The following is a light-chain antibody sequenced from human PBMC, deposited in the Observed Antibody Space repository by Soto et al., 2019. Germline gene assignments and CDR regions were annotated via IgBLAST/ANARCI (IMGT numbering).Light chain of an antibody. CDR2: AAS. CDR3: QHYNSYSEA. J-gene: IGKJ1*01. V-gene: IGKV1-39*01. Sequence: DIQMTQSPSSLSASVGDRVTITCRASQSISSYLNWYQQKPGKAPKLLIYAASSLQSGVPLRFSGSGSGTEFTLTISSLQPDDFATYYCQHYNSYSEAFGQGTKVDIK. CDR1: QSISSY.